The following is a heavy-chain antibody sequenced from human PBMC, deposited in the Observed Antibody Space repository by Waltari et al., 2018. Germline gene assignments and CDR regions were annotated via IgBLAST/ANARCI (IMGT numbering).Heavy chain of an antibody. Sequence: EVQLVESGGGLVQPGRSMRLSCAASGFTFDDYAMHWVRQAPGKGLEWVAGISWNSGSIGYADSVKGRFTSSRDNAKNSLYLQMNSLRAEDTALYYCAKGLEYSSSSIPDYWGQGTLVTVSS. CDR1: GFTFDDYA. J-gene: IGHJ4*02. CDR2: ISWNSGSI. CDR3: AKGLEYSSSSIPDY. V-gene: IGHV3-9*01. D-gene: IGHD6-6*01.